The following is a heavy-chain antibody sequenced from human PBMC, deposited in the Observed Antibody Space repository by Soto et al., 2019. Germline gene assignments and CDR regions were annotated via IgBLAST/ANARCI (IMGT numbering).Heavy chain of an antibody. J-gene: IGHJ4*02. V-gene: IGHV4-39*01. CDR1: GFSISSSSYY. CDR3: ARLLRLSGSPIPAEFDY. CDR2: IYYSGST. D-gene: IGHD3-10*01. Sequence: PSETLSLTCTFSGFSISSSSYYWGWIRQPPGKGLEWIGSIYYSGSTYYNPSLKSRVTISVDTSKNQFSLKLSSVTAADTAVYYCARLLRLSGSPIPAEFDYWGQGTLVTVSS.